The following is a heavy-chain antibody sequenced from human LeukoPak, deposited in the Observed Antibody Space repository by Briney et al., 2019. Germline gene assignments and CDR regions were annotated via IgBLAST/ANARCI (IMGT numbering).Heavy chain of an antibody. J-gene: IGHJ4*02. V-gene: IGHV4-59*08. CDR3: ARGVPQWPARVDY. CDR2: IYYTGST. Sequence: SETLSLTCTVSGGSISSYYWSWIRQPPGKGLEWIGSIYYTGSTNYNPTLKSRVTISVETSKNQFSLKLSSVTAADTAVYFCARGVPQWPARVDYWGQGTLVTVSS. D-gene: IGHD6-19*01. CDR1: GGSISSYY.